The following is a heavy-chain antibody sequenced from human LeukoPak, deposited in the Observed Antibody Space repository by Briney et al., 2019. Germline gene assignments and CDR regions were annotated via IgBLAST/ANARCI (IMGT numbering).Heavy chain of an antibody. CDR1: RFTVSSNH. CDR2: IYSGGST. D-gene: IGHD3-22*01. J-gene: IGHJ4*02. CDR3: ARSYSYVSSGHFDY. Sequence: GGSLRLSCAASRFTVSSNHMTWVRQAPGKRLEWVSVIYSGGSTYYADSVKGRFTISRDNSNNTLYLQMNSLRAEDTAVYYCARSYSYVSSGHFDYWGQGALVTVSS. V-gene: IGHV3-53*01.